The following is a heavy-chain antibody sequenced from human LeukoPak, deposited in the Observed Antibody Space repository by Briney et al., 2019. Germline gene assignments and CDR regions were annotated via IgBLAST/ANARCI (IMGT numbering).Heavy chain of an antibody. CDR3: ARGRRDSRQFDY. CDR1: GFTFTSYD. V-gene: IGHV1-8*01. D-gene: IGHD3-10*01. J-gene: IGHJ4*02. Sequence: GASVKVSCKASGFTFTSYDINWVRQATGQGLEWMGWMNPNSGNTGYAQKFQDRVTMTRNTSISTAYMGLSLLRSEDTAVYYCARGRRDSRQFDYWGQGALVTVSS. CDR2: MNPNSGNT.